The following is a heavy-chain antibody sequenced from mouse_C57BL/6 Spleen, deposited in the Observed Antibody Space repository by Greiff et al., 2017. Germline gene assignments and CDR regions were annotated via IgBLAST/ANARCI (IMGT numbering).Heavy chain of an antibody. CDR2: IDPADSYT. V-gene: IGHV1-59*01. J-gene: IGHJ2*01. Sequence: QVQLQQPGAELVRPGTSVKLSCKASGYTFTSYWMHWVKQRPGQGLEWIGVIDPADSYTNYNQKFKGKATLTVDTSSSTAYMQLSSLTSEDSAVYDCASDITTVVAHYFDYWGQGTTLTVSS. D-gene: IGHD1-1*01. CDR1: GYTFTSYW. CDR3: ASDITTVVAHYFDY.